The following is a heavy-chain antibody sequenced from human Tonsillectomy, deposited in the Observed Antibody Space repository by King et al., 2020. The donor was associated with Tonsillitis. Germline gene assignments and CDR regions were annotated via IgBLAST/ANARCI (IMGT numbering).Heavy chain of an antibody. V-gene: IGHV3-7*01. J-gene: IGHJ4*02. CDR2: IKEDGSEK. Sequence: VQLVESGGGLVQPGGSLRLSCAASGFSFSNYWMSWVRQAPGKGLEWVAHIKEDGSEKSYGDSVKGRFTISRHNAKNSLYLQMNGLRAEDTAVYYCARGIRSNWGQGTLVTVSS. CDR3: ARGIRSN. D-gene: IGHD2/OR15-2a*01. CDR1: GFSFSNYW.